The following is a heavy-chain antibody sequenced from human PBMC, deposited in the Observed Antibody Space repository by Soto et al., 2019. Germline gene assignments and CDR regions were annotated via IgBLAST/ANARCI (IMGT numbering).Heavy chain of an antibody. Sequence: QVQLQESGPGLVKPSQTLSLTCTVSGGSISSGDYYWSWIRQHPGKGLEWIGYIYYSGSTYYNPSLKPRVTITVNTSKNQFSLKLSSVKAADTAVYYCARWWSGSRQGFDPWGQATRVTVSS. D-gene: IGHD3-3*01. CDR2: IYYSGST. CDR3: ARWWSGSRQGFDP. V-gene: IGHV4-31*03. J-gene: IGHJ5*02. CDR1: GGSISSGDYY.